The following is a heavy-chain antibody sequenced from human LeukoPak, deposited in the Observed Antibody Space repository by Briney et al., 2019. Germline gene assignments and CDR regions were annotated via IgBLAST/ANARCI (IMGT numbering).Heavy chain of an antibody. CDR1: GLTFSSHW. CDR3: ARALYNWNDVL. V-gene: IGHV3-74*01. J-gene: IGHJ4*02. D-gene: IGHD1-20*01. Sequence: GGSLRLSCAASGLTFSSHWMHWVRQAPGKGLVWVSRITNDGSSTTYADSVKGRFTISRDNAKNMLYLQVNSLRGEDTAMYYCARALYNWNDVLWGQGTLVTVSS. CDR2: ITNDGSST.